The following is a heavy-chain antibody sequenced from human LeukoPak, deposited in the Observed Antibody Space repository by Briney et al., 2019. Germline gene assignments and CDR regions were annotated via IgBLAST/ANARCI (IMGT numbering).Heavy chain of an antibody. CDR1: GDSISTYH. CDR2: IYYSGST. J-gene: IGHJ5*02. Sequence: SETLSLTCSVSGDSISTYHWSWIRQPPGKGLEWIGYIYYSGSTYYNPSLKSRVTISVDMSKNQFSLKLSSVTAADTAVYYCARGSIVVVPAAIGGINWFDPWGQGTLVTVSS. CDR3: ARGSIVVVPAAIGGINWFDP. V-gene: IGHV4-59*06. D-gene: IGHD2-2*01.